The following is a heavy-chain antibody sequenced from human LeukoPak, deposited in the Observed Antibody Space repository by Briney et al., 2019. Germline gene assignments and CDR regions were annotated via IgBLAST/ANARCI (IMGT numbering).Heavy chain of an antibody. D-gene: IGHD3-16*02. CDR1: GGSISSSSYY. CDR2: IYYSGST. V-gene: IGHV4-39*01. Sequence: SETLSLTCTVSGGSISSSSYYWGRIRQPPGKGLEWIGSIYYSGSTYYNPSLKSRVTISVDTSKNQFSLKLSSVTAADTAVYYCARKYYDYVWGSYRQGRYFDYWGQGTLVTVSS. CDR3: ARKYYDYVWGSYRQGRYFDY. J-gene: IGHJ4*02.